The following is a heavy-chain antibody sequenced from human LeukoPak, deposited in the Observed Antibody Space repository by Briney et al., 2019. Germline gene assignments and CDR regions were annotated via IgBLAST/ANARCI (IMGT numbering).Heavy chain of an antibody. CDR2: IYTSGST. Sequence: SETLSLTCTVSGGSISSYYWSWIRQPAGKGLEWIGRIYTSGSTNYNPSLKSRVTISVDTSKNQFSLKLSSVTAADTAVYYCARTLRSSGWYWFDPWGQGTLVTVSS. V-gene: IGHV4-4*07. CDR1: GGSISSYY. J-gene: IGHJ5*02. D-gene: IGHD6-19*01. CDR3: ARTLRSSGWYWFDP.